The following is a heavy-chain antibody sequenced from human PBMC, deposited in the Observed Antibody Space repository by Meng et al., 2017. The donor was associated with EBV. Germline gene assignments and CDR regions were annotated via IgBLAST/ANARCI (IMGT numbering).Heavy chain of an antibody. D-gene: IGHD6-6*01. V-gene: IGHV2-5*02. Sequence: QITLKESGPTRVKPTQPLPLTCTVSGFSLSTRGVGVGWIRQPPGKALEWLALIYWDDDKRYSPSLKSRLTITKDTSKNQVVLSMTNMDPVDAATYYCAHIIAARPFDYWGQGTLVTVSS. J-gene: IGHJ4*02. CDR3: AHIIAARPFDY. CDR1: GFSLSTRGVG. CDR2: IYWDDDK.